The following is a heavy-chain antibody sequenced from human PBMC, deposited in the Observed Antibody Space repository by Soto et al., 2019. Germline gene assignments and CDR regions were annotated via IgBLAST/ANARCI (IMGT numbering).Heavy chain of an antibody. CDR3: AKDAISMVRGVNNWFDP. D-gene: IGHD3-10*01. J-gene: IGHJ5*02. V-gene: IGHV3-23*01. CDR2: ISGGGGVST. CDR1: GFTFSSYA. Sequence: EVQLLESGGGLVQPGGSLTLSCAASGFTFSSYAMTWVRQAPGKGLEWVSGISGGGGVSTYYADSVKGRFTISRDNSMNTPYLQMNRLRAEDTAVYYCAKDAISMVRGVNNWFDPWRQGTLVTVSS.